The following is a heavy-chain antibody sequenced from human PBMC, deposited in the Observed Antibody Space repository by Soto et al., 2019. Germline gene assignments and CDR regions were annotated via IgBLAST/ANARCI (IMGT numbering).Heavy chain of an antibody. CDR1: GYSFTSYW. V-gene: IGHV5-51*01. CDR3: ARIHLGYCSGGSCYYYYYMDV. Sequence: GESLKISCKGSGYSFTSYWIGWVRQMPGKGLEWMGIIYPGDSDTRYSPSFQGQVTISADKSISTAYLQWSSLKASDTAMYYCARIHLGYCSGGSCYYYYYMDVWGKGTTVTVSS. J-gene: IGHJ6*03. D-gene: IGHD2-15*01. CDR2: IYPGDSDT.